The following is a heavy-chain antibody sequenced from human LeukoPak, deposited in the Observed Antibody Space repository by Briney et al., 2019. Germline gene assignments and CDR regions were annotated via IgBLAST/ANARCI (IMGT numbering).Heavy chain of an antibody. J-gene: IGHJ4*02. CDR1: GFTFSSYI. V-gene: IGHV3-48*02. CDR3: ATDLPRMDDGVDY. D-gene: IGHD1-1*01. Sequence: GGSLRLSCAVSGFTFSSYIVNWVRQAPGKGLEWVSYIRGSSNTIWYADSVKGRFTISIDNAKNSLYLQMNSLRDEDTAVYYCATDLPRMDDGVDYWGQGTLVTVSS. CDR2: IRGSSNTI.